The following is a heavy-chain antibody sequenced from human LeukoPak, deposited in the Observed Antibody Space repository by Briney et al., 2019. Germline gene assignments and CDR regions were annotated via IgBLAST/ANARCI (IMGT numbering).Heavy chain of an antibody. CDR1: GFTFSSYA. V-gene: IGHV3-23*01. J-gene: IGHJ4*02. CDR3: AKSSSRRVSSFDY. Sequence: GGSLRLSCAASGFTFSSYAMSWVRQAPGKGLEWVSAISGSGGSTYYADSVKGRFTFSRDNSKNTLYLQMNSLRAEDTAVYYCAKSSSRRVSSFDYWGQGTLVTVSS. CDR2: ISGSGGST. D-gene: IGHD3-10*01.